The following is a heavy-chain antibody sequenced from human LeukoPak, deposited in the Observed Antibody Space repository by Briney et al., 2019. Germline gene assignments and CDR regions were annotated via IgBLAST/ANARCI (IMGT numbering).Heavy chain of an antibody. CDR3: ARDVATIMVSGNWFDP. CDR2: IYYSGST. CDR1: GGSISSSSYY. V-gene: IGHV4-39*07. D-gene: IGHD5-12*01. Sequence: PSETLSLTCTVSGGSISSSSYYWGWIRQPPGKGLEWIGSIYYSGSTYYNPSLKSRVTISVDTSKNQFSLKLSSVTAADTAVYYCARDVATIMVSGNWFDPWGQGTLVTVSS. J-gene: IGHJ5*02.